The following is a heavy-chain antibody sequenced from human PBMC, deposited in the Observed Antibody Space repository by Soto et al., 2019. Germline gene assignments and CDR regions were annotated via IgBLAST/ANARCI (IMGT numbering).Heavy chain of an antibody. Sequence: GGSLRLSCAASGFTFSNAWMNWVRQAPGKGLEWVSAISGSGGGTYYADSVKGRFTISRDNSKNTLYLQMNSLRSEDTAVYYCARVYDYGDYFFDYWGQGTLVTVSS. CDR1: GFTFSNAW. CDR2: ISGSGGGT. V-gene: IGHV3-23*01. D-gene: IGHD4-17*01. J-gene: IGHJ4*02. CDR3: ARVYDYGDYFFDY.